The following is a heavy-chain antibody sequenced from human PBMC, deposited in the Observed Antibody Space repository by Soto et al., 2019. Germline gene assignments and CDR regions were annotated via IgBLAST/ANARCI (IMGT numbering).Heavy chain of an antibody. CDR3: AGDTAMGYYYYYGMDV. J-gene: IGHJ6*02. CDR2: IYYSGST. CDR1: GGSISSYY. Sequence: SETLSLTCTVSGGSISSYYWSWIRQPPGKGLEWIGYIYYSGSTNYNPSLKSRVTISVDTSKNQFSLKLSSVAAADTAVYYCAGDTAMGYYYYYGMDVWGQGTTVTVSS. V-gene: IGHV4-59*01. D-gene: IGHD5-18*01.